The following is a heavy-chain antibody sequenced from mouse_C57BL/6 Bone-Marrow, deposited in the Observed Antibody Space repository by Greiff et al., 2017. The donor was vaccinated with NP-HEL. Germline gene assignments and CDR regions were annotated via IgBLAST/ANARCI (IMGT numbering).Heavy chain of an antibody. CDR1: GYTFTDYY. D-gene: IGHD1-1*01. J-gene: IGHJ3*01. Sequence: VQLQQSGPELVKPGASVKISCKASGYTFTDYYMNWVKQSHGKSLEWIGDINPNNGGTSYNQKFKGKATLTVDKSSSTAYMELRSLTSEDSAVYYCARRSCYYGSSYPFAYWGQGTLVTVSA. CDR2: INPNNGGT. CDR3: ARRSCYYGSSYPFAY. V-gene: IGHV1-26*01.